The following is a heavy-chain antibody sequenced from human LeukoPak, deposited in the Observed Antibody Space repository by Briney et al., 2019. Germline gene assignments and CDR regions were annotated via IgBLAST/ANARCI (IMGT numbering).Heavy chain of an antibody. D-gene: IGHD3-10*01. Sequence: GGSLRLSCAASGFTFSSYWMHWVRQVPGKGLEWVSGISWNSGLIDYADSVKGRFTISRDNAKNSLYLQMNSLRAEDTALYYCAKEADYHGELLYYYFDYWGQGTLVTVSS. CDR1: GFTFSSYW. CDR3: AKEADYHGELLYYYFDY. J-gene: IGHJ4*02. CDR2: ISWNSGLI. V-gene: IGHV3-9*01.